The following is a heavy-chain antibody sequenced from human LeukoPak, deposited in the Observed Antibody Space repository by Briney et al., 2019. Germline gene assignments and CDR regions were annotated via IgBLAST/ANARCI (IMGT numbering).Heavy chain of an antibody. D-gene: IGHD3-10*01. V-gene: IGHV1-46*01. CDR1: GNTFTRNY. CDR2: ISPSGDST. J-gene: IGHJ4*02. CDR3: ARDAGYYVSGSSLDY. Sequence: ASVKVSCKASGNTFTRNYIQWVRQAPGQGLEWMGIISPSGDSTTYAQKFQARVTMTRDTSTRTVYVELSSLRSEDTAVYYCARDAGYYVSGSSLDYWGQGTLVTVSS.